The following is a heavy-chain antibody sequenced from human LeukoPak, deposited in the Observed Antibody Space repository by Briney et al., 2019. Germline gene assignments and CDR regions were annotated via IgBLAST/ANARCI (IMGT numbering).Heavy chain of an antibody. V-gene: IGHV3-7*01. CDR1: GFTFSTFW. Sequence: GGSLRLSCAASGFTFSTFWMSWVRQAPGKGLQWVANIKQDGSEKHYVDSVKGRFTISRDNAKNSLYLEMNSLRVEDTAVYYCARDRGSGSYYSQDWGQGTLVTVSS. CDR2: IKQDGSEK. CDR3: ARDRGSGSYYSQD. D-gene: IGHD3-10*01. J-gene: IGHJ4*02.